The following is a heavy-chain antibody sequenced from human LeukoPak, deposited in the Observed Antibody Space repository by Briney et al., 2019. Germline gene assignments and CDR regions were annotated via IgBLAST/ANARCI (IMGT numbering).Heavy chain of an antibody. CDR1: GGSISTYK. V-gene: IGHV4-59*01. CDR2: IFYSGST. CDR3: AKYGDAGAFDI. J-gene: IGHJ3*02. D-gene: IGHD4-17*01. Sequence: SETLSLTCTVSGGSISTYKWSWIRQPPGKGLEWIGYIFYSGSTNYNPSLKGRVTISVDTSKNQFSLKLSSVTAADTAVYYCAKYGDAGAFDIWGQGTMVTVSS.